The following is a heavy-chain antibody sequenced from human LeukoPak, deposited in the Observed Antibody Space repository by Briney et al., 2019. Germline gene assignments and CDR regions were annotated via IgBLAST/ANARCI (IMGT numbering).Heavy chain of an antibody. CDR2: IYHSGST. CDR3: ATTLAAAGTSFHDDAFDI. V-gene: IGHV4-30-2*01. J-gene: IGHJ3*02. D-gene: IGHD6-13*01. Sequence: PSETLSLTCAVSGGSISSGGYSWSWIRQPPGKGLEWIGYIYHSGSTYYNPSLKSRVTISVDRSKNQFSLKLSSVTAADTAVYYCATTLAAAGTSFHDDAFDIWGQGTMVTVSS. CDR1: GGSISSGGYS.